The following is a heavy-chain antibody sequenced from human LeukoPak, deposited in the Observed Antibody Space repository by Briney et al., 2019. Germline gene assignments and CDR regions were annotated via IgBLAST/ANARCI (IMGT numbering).Heavy chain of an antibody. Sequence: GGSLRLSCAASGFTFSSYGMHWVRQAPGKGLEWVAVIWYDGSNKYYADSVKGRFTISRDNSKNTLYLQMNSLRAEDTAVYYCARDFSSGLPYYYYYGMDVWGQGTTVTVSS. CDR3: ARDFSSGLPYYYYYGMDV. J-gene: IGHJ6*02. CDR1: GFTFSSYG. D-gene: IGHD6-19*01. V-gene: IGHV3-33*01. CDR2: IWYDGSNK.